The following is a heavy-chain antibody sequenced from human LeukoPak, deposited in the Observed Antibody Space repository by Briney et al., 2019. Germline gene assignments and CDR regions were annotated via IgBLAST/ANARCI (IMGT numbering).Heavy chain of an antibody. J-gene: IGHJ5*02. CDR2: IYYSGST. CDR1: GGSISSGGYY. Sequence: SETLSLTCTVSGGSISSGGYYWSRIRQHPGKGLEWIGYIYYSGSTYYNPSLKSRVTISVDTSKNQFSLKLSSVTAADTAVYYCARVGGLRFLEWLTPPFHGWFDPWGQGTLVTVSS. D-gene: IGHD3-3*01. V-gene: IGHV4-31*03. CDR3: ARVGGLRFLEWLTPPFHGWFDP.